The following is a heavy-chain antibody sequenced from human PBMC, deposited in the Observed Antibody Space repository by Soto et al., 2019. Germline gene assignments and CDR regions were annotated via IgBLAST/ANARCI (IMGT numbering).Heavy chain of an antibody. CDR1: GGSISSYY. CDR3: ARHFSVDYFNY. V-gene: IGHV4-59*08. CDR2: SYYSGST. Sequence: SETLSLTCTVSGGSISSYYRSWIRQPPGKGLEWIGYSYYSGSTNYNPSLKSRVTISVDTSKNQFSLKLSSVTAADTAVYYCARHFSVDYFNYWGQGALVTVSS. J-gene: IGHJ4*02.